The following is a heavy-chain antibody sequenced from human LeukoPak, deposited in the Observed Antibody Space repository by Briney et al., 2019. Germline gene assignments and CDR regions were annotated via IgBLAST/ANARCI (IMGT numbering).Heavy chain of an antibody. V-gene: IGHV3-30*18. CDR2: ISHDGSDK. CDR3: AKAVGSISWSFDY. D-gene: IGHD6-13*01. Sequence: GGSLRLSCEASGFTFSTYAMHWVRQAPGKGLEWVALISHDGSDKNYADSVKGRFTISRDNSNSTLHLQMDSLRGDDAAVYYCAKAVGSISWSFDYWGQGTLVTVSS. CDR1: GFTFSTYA. J-gene: IGHJ4*02.